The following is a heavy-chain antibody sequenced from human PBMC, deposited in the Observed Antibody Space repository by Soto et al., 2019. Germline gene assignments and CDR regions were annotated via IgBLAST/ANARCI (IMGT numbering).Heavy chain of an antibody. CDR1: GCSISSGGHY. CDR2: IYYSGST. CDR3: ARPIDP. V-gene: IGHV4-31*03. J-gene: IGHJ5*02. Sequence: QFQLQESGPGLVKNSQTLSLTCTVSGCSISSGGHYWSWSRQHPGKGLEWIGYIYYSGSTYYNTPLTRRVTISVDTSQNPFSLKLMSVTAADTAVYDCARPIDPWGKGTLVTVS.